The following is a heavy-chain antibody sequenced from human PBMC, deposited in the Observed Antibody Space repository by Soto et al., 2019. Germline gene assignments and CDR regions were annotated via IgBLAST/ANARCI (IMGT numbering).Heavy chain of an antibody. J-gene: IGHJ4*02. V-gene: IGHV3-66*01. CDR3: ARGRSASSDFDY. CDR2: IYSGGTT. Sequence: EVQLVESGGGLVQPGGSLRLSCAASGFSVSTNYMNWVRQAPGKGLEWVSVIYSGGTTYYADSVKGRFTISRDNSKNPLYLQMNSLRAEDTAVYYCARGRSASSDFDYWGQGTLVTVSS. CDR1: GFSVSTNY. D-gene: IGHD3-10*01.